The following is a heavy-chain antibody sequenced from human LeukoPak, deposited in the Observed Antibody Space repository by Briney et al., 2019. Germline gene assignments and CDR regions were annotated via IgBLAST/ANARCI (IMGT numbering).Heavy chain of an antibody. V-gene: IGHV3-23*01. D-gene: IGHD7-27*01. Sequence: GGSLRLSCEASGFTFGAYGMTWVRQAPGKGLEWVSGITGSSTWTYYADSVRGRFTISKDNSKNTLHLQMNNLTADDTAIYYCARELVSLGTGYFDLWGRGTLVTVSS. CDR1: GFTFGAYG. CDR2: ITGSSTWT. J-gene: IGHJ2*01. CDR3: ARELVSLGTGYFDL.